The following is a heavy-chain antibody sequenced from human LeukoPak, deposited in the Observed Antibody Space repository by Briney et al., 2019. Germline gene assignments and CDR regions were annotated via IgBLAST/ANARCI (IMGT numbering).Heavy chain of an antibody. CDR1: GFTFTSYV. V-gene: IGHV3-23*01. J-gene: IGHJ4*02. CDR3: AKAGQGDN. Sequence: GGSLRLSCAASGFTFTSYVMTWVRQAPGKGLEWVSSISGSGGSTWYADSVKGRFAISRDNSKNTIYLQMNSLRAEDTASYYCAKAGQGDNWGQGTLVIVSS. CDR2: ISGSGGST.